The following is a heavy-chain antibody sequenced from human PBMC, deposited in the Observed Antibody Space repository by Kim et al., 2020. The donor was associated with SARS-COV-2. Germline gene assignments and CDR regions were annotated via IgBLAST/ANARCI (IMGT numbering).Heavy chain of an antibody. CDR1: GGSISSGGYY. J-gene: IGHJ4*02. V-gene: IGHV4-31*03. CDR2: IYYSGST. D-gene: IGHD3-10*01. Sequence: SETLSLTCTVSGGSISSGGYYWSWIRQHPGKGLEWIGYIYYSGSTYYNPSLKSRVTISVDTSKNQFSLKLSSVTAADTAVYYCARDYGSGSYYPLGYWGQGTLVTVSS. CDR3: ARDYGSGSYYPLGY.